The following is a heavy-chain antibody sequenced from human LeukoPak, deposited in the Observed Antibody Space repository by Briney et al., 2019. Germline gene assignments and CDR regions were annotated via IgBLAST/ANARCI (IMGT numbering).Heavy chain of an antibody. Sequence: GSLRLSCAASGFTFSSYAMSWVRQAPGKGLGWVSAISGSGGSTYYADSVKGRFTISRDNSKNTLYLQMNSLRAEDTAVYYCAKDLATVTKTRGVDYWGQGTLVTVSS. D-gene: IGHD4-17*01. CDR3: AKDLATVTKTRGVDY. J-gene: IGHJ4*02. CDR2: ISGSGGST. CDR1: GFTFSSYA. V-gene: IGHV3-23*01.